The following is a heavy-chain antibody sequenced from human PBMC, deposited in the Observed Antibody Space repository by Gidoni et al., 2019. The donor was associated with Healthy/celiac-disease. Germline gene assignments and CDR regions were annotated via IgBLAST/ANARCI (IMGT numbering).Heavy chain of an antibody. J-gene: IGHJ4*02. CDR2: LSAYNGNT. Sequence: QVQLVQSGAEVKKPGASVKVSCKASGYTFTSYGISWVRQAPGQGLEWMGWLSAYNGNTNYAQKLQGRVTMTTDTSTSTAYMELRSLRSDDTAVYYCARVRLLVPYSSSSSLTYFDYWGQGTLVTVSS. CDR3: ARVRLLVPYSSSSSLTYFDY. D-gene: IGHD6-13*01. CDR1: GYTFTSYG. V-gene: IGHV1-18*04.